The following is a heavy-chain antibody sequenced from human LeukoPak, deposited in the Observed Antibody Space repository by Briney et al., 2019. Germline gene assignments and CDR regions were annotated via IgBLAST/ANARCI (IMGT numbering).Heavy chain of an antibody. V-gene: IGHV1-8*01. CDR2: MNPNSGNT. CDR3: ARSIVVIIPSPPAD. CDR1: GYTFTSYD. D-gene: IGHD3-22*01. Sequence: ASVKVSCKASGYTFTSYDINWVRQATGQGLEWMGWMNPNSGNTGYAQKFQGRVTMTRNTSISTAYMELSSLRSDDTAVYYCARSIVVIIPSPPADWGQGTLVTVSS. J-gene: IGHJ4*02.